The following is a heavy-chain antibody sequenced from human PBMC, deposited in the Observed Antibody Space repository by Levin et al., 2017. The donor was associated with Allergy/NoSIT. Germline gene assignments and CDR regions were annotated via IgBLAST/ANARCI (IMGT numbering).Heavy chain of an antibody. J-gene: IGHJ5*02. CDR1: GFTFSSYA. V-gene: IGHV3-23*01. CDR2: ISGSGGST. CDR3: AKAGVAARAGGWFDP. D-gene: IGHD6-6*01. Sequence: LSLTCAASGFTFSSYAMSWVRQAPGKGLEWVSAISGSGGSTYYADSVKGRFTISRDNSKNTLYLQMNSLRAEDTAVYYCAKAGVAARAGGWFDPWGQGTLVTVSS.